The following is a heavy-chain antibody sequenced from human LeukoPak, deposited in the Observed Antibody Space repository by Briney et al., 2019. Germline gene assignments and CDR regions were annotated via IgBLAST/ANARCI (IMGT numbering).Heavy chain of an antibody. CDR2: INPNSGGT. J-gene: IGHJ4*02. CDR1: GYTFTGYF. CDR3: ARDERVCSGGSCYLYYFDY. D-gene: IGHD2-15*01. V-gene: IGHV1-2*02. Sequence: ASVKVSCKASGYTFTGYFMHWVRQAPGQGLEWMGWINPNSGGTSYLQNFQGRVTMTRDTSISTAYMELSSLRSEDTAVYYCARDERVCSGGSCYLYYFDYWGQGTLVTVSS.